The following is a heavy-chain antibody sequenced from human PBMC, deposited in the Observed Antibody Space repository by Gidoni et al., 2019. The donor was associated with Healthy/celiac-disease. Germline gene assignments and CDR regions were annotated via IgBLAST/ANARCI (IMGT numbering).Heavy chain of an antibody. CDR2: IYYSGST. CDR3: ATEGYYDSSGYYSIFDY. J-gene: IGHJ4*02. CDR1: GGSISSSSYY. Sequence: QLQLQESGPGLGKPSETLSLTCTVSGGSISSSSYYWGWIRQPPGKGLEWIGGIYYSGSTYYNPSLKSRVTISVDTSKNQFSLKLSSVTAADTAVYYCATEGYYDSSGYYSIFDYWGQGTLVTVSS. V-gene: IGHV4-39*01. D-gene: IGHD3-22*01.